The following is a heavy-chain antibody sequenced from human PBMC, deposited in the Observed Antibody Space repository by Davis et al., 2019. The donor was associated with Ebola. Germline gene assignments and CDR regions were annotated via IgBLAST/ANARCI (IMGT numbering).Heavy chain of an antibody. J-gene: IGHJ6*02. Sequence: GESLKISCAASGFTFSSYWMHWVRQAPGKGLVWVSRINSDGSSTSYADSVKGRFTISRDNAKNTLYLQMNSLRAEDTAVYYCARDLHGYSYGYRGYYYYGMDVWGQGTTVTVSS. CDR2: INSDGSST. D-gene: IGHD5-18*01. CDR1: GFTFSSYW. CDR3: ARDLHGYSYGYRGYYYYGMDV. V-gene: IGHV3-74*01.